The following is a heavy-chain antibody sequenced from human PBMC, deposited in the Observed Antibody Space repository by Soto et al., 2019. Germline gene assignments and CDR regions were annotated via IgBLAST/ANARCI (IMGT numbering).Heavy chain of an antibody. V-gene: IGHV4-59*01. J-gene: IGHJ3*02. CDR2: IYYSGRT. D-gene: IGHD3-3*01. CDR1: GGSMNNYY. Sequence: SETLSLTCTVSGGSMNNYYCSWIRQPPGKGLEWIGYIYYSGRTNYNPSLKSRVTISVDKSKNQFSLKLSSVTAADTAVYYCARAYEIYYDSAFDIWGQGTMVTVSS. CDR3: ARAYEIYYDSAFDI.